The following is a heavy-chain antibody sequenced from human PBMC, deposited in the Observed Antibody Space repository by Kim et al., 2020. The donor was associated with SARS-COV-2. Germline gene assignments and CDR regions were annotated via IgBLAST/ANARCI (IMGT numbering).Heavy chain of an antibody. CDR1: GGSTSSYY. V-gene: IGHV4-59*01. D-gene: IGHD6-13*01. Sequence: SETLSLPCTVSGGSTSSYYWSWIRQPPGKGLEWIGYIYYSGSTNYNPSLKSRVTISVDTSKNQFSLKLSSVTPADTAVYYCARVGQTAAGHYKGFDPCG. CDR3: ARVGQTAAGHYKGFDP. J-gene: IGHJ5*02. CDR2: IYYSGST.